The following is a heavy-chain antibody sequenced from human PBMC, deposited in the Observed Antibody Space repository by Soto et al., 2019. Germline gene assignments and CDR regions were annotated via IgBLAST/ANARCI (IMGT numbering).Heavy chain of an antibody. CDR1: GFSFSAYS. CDR2: ISSDGSKT. J-gene: IGHJ4*02. CDR3: ARAGQQVAVFDY. Sequence: QVHLVESGGGVVQAGRSLRLSCAASGFSFSAYSMHWVRQAPGKGLEWVAVISSDGSKTYYAGTLKGRFTVSRDNSKNILYLQMNSLRAEDTAVYYCARAGQQVAVFDYWGQGTEVPVS. D-gene: IGHD6-13*01. V-gene: IGHV3-30-3*01.